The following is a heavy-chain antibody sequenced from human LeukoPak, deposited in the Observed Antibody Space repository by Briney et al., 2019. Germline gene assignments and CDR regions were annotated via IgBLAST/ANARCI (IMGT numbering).Heavy chain of an antibody. CDR1: GFTFSSYA. J-gene: IGHJ4*02. Sequence: PGGSLRLSCAASGFTFSSYAMSWVRQAPGKGLEWVSAISGSGGSTYYADSVKGRFTISRDNSKNTLYLQMNSLRAEDTAVYYCAKDVETTYCGGDCYYYFDYWGQGTLVTVSS. V-gene: IGHV3-23*01. D-gene: IGHD2-21*02. CDR2: ISGSGGST. CDR3: AKDVETTYCGGDCYYYFDY.